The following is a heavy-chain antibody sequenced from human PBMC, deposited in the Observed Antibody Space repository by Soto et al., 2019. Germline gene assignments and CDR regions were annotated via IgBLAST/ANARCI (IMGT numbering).Heavy chain of an antibody. V-gene: IGHV1-69*08. Sequence: QVQLVQSGAEVKKPGSSVKVSCKASGGTFSSYTISWVRQAPGQGLEWMGRIIPILGIANYAQKFQGRVTXTXXKSTSTAYMEMSSLRSEDTAVYYCAREVEAEMATGWGQGTLVTISS. CDR3: AREVEAEMATG. CDR2: IIPILGIA. J-gene: IGHJ4*02. D-gene: IGHD5-12*01. CDR1: GGTFSSYT.